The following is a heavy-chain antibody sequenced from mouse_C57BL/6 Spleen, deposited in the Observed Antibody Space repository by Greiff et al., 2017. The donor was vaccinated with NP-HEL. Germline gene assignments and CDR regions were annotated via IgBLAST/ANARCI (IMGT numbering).Heavy chain of an antibody. CDR2: ISYSGST. CDR1: GYSITSGYD. CDR3: ARVSNYDAMDY. J-gene: IGHJ4*01. D-gene: IGHD2-5*01. V-gene: IGHV3-1*01. Sequence: VQLKESGPGMVKPSQSLSLTCTVTGYSITSGYDWHWIRHFPGNKLEWMGYISYSGSTNYNPSLKSRISITHDTSKNHFFLKLNSVTTEDTATYYCARVSNYDAMDYWGQGTSVTVSS.